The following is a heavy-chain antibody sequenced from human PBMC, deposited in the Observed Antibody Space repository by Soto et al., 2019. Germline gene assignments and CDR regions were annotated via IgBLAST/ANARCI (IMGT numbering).Heavy chain of an antibody. D-gene: IGHD4-17*01. CDR2: IVNDGSEQ. CDR3: ARDDNYDDNGLDL. J-gene: IGHJ5*02. V-gene: IGHV3-33*01. CDR1: GLSFNTHG. Sequence: QGQLVESGGGVVRPGRSLRLSCEATGLSFNTHGMHWVRQAPGKGLEWVAVIVNDGSEQAYSDSVKGRFTILRDNSKNTLYLQMNNLRAEDTAVYYCARDDNYDDNGLDLWGQGILVTVSS.